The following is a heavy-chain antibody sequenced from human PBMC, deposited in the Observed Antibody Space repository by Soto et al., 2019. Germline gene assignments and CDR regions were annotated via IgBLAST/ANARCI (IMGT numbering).Heavy chain of an antibody. CDR1: GFTFSNYA. CDR3: AKVFETYYFDY. J-gene: IGHJ4*02. D-gene: IGHD3-3*01. CDR2: ISPSGINT. Sequence: GGSLRLSCAASGFTFSNYAMRWVRQAPGNGLQWVSAISPSGINTYYSDSVKGRFTISRDNSKNTLYLQMNSLRAEDTAIYFCAKVFETYYFDYWGQGTLVTVSS. V-gene: IGHV3-23*01.